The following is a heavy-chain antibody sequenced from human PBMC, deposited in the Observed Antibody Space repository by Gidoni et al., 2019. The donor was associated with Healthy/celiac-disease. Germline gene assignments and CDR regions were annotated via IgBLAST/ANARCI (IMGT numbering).Heavy chain of an antibody. J-gene: IGHJ3*02. Sequence: EVQLVESGGGLIQPGGSLRLSCAASGFTVSSNSLSWVRQAPGKGLEWVSVIYSGGSTYYADSVKGRFTISRDNSKNTLYLQMNSLRAEDTAVYYCATEWELGGLGDAFDIWGQGTMVTVSS. CDR2: IYSGGST. CDR3: ATEWELGGLGDAFDI. V-gene: IGHV3-53*01. D-gene: IGHD1-26*01. CDR1: GFTVSSNS.